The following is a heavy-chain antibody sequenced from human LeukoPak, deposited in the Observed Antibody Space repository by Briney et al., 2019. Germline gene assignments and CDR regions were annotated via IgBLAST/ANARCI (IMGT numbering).Heavy chain of an antibody. D-gene: IGHD1-20*01. V-gene: IGHV3-30-3*01. CDR2: ISYDGSNK. J-gene: IGHJ4*02. CDR1: GFTFSSYA. Sequence: PGRSLRLSCAASGFTFSSYAMHWVRQAPGKGLEWVAVISYDGSNKYYADSVKGRFTISRDNSKNTLYLQMNSLRAEDTAVYYCARASYNWNYVDYWGQGTLVTVSS. CDR3: ARASYNWNYVDY.